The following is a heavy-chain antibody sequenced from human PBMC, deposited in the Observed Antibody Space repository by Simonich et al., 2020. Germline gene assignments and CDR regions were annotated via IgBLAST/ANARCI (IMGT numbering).Heavy chain of an antibody. J-gene: IGHJ3*02. CDR3: ARPLGIVWAFDI. CDR1: GGSFSGYY. V-gene: IGHV4-34*01. Sequence: QVQLQQWGAGLLKPSETLSLTCAVYGGSFSGYYWSWIRQPPGKGLEWIGEINHRESTNYNPSLKRRVTISVDTSKNQFSLKLSSVTAADTAVYYCARPLGIVWAFDIWGQGTMVTVSS. D-gene: IGHD3-16*01. CDR2: INHREST.